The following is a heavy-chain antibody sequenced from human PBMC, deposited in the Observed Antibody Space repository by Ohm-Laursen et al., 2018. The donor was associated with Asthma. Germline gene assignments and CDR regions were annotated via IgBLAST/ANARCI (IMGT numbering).Heavy chain of an antibody. CDR3: ARRDFSGGDTNAAFDI. D-gene: IGHD2-21*02. V-gene: IGHV3-30-3*01. CDR2: GGSYYDGGLK. J-gene: IGHJ3*02. CDR1: GFTFRSYA. Sequence: SSLRLSCTASGFTFRSYAMHWVRQAPGKGLEWVAVGGSYYDGGLKYYADSVNGRFTVSRDDSKNTLYLQMNSLRPDDTAVYYCARRDFSGGDTNAAFDIWGQGTMVAVSS.